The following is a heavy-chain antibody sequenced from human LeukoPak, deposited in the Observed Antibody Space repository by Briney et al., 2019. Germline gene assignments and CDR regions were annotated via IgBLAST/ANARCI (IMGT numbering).Heavy chain of an antibody. D-gene: IGHD1-1*01. CDR3: TRGAGSTTSDDAFDI. Sequence: SETLSLTCSVSGGSISSTSCYWGWIRQPPGKGLEWIGGIYYSGSTYYNASLKSRVTISVDTSKNQFSLKVSSVTAADTAVYYCTRGAGSTTSDDAFDIWGQGTMVTVSS. V-gene: IGHV4-39*07. J-gene: IGHJ3*02. CDR1: GGSISSTSCY. CDR2: IYYSGST.